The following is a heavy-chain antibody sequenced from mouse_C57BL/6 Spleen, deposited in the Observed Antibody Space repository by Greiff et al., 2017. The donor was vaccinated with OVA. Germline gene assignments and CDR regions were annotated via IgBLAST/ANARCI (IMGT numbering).Heavy chain of an antibody. CDR2: IWSGGST. V-gene: IGHV2-2*01. CDR1: GFSLTSYG. D-gene: IGHD1-1*01. Sequence: VQLQESGPGLVQPSQSLSITCTVSGFSLTSYGVHWVRQSPGKGLEWLGVIWSGGSTDYNAAFISRLSISKDNSKSQVFFKMNSRQADDTAIYYCARMTTVVGYYAMDYWGQGASVTVSS. CDR3: ARMTTVVGYYAMDY. J-gene: IGHJ4*01.